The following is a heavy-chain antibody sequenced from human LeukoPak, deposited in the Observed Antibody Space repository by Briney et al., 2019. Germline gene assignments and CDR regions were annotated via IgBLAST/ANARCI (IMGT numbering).Heavy chain of an antibody. CDR3: VRDQGYSSSPGYFDL. J-gene: IGHJ2*01. D-gene: IGHD6-6*01. CDR1: GFTFGSYS. Sequence: PGGSLRLSCAASGFTFGSYSMNWVRQAPGKGLEWVSYIIASSSYRYHADSVKGRFTISRDNAKNSLYLEMNSLRAEDTAVYYCVRDQGYSSSPGYFDLWGRGTLVTVSS. V-gene: IGHV3-21*01. CDR2: IIASSSYR.